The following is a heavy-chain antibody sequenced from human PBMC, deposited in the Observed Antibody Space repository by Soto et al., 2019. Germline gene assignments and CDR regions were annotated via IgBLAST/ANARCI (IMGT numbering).Heavy chain of an antibody. CDR2: ISAYNGNT. J-gene: IGHJ5*02. CDR1: GYTFTSYG. V-gene: IGHV1-18*01. CDR3: ARLYCGGDCYSNWFDP. D-gene: IGHD2-21*02. Sequence: QVQLVQSGAEVKKPGASVKVSCKASGYTFTSYGISWVRQAPGQGLEWMGWISAYNGNTNYAQKLQGRVTMTTDTSTSTAYMELRSLRSDDPAVYYCARLYCGGDCYSNWFDPWGQGTLVTVSS.